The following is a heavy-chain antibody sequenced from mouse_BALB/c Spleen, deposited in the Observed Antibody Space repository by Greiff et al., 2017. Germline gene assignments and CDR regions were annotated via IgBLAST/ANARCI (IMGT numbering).Heavy chain of an antibody. CDR2: ISSGGST. J-gene: IGHJ2*01. CDR1: GFTFSSYA. V-gene: IGHV5-6-5*01. CDR3: ARGLTTVVDYFDY. Sequence: EVMLVESGGGLVKPGGSLKLSCAASGFTFSSYAMSWVRQTPEKRLEWVASISSGGSTYYPDSVKGRFTISRDNARNILYLQMSSLRSEDTAMYYCARGLTTVVDYFDYWGQGTTLTVAS. D-gene: IGHD1-1*01.